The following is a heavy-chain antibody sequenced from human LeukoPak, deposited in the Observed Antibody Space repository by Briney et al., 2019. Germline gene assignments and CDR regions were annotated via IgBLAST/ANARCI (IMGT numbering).Heavy chain of an antibody. CDR1: GFTFSSYR. D-gene: IGHD6-19*01. J-gene: IGHJ4*02. CDR3: ARETANSGWYLDY. Sequence: PGESLRLSCAASGFTFSSYRVHWVRQAPGKGLMWVSRIKSDGSNTDYADSVTGRFTISRDNAKNTLYLQMNSLRAEDTAVYYCARETANSGWYLDYWGQGTLVTVSS. CDR2: IKSDGSNT. V-gene: IGHV3-74*01.